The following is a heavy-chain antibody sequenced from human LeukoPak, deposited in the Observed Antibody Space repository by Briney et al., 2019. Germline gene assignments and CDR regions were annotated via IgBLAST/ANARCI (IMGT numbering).Heavy chain of an antibody. D-gene: IGHD3-9*01. CDR3: AKVLTGYPYYFDY. J-gene: IGHJ4*02. Sequence: GGSLPVSCAASGFTFSTYKMDWVRQAPGKGLEWVSSISSRGDYIYHADSVKGRFTISRDNAKNLVYLQMNSLRAEDTAVYYCAKVLTGYPYYFDYWGQGTLDTVSS. CDR1: GFTFSTYK. CDR2: ISSRGDYI. V-gene: IGHV3-21*01.